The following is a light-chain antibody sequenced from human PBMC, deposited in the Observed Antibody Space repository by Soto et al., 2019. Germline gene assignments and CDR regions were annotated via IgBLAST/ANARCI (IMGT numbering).Light chain of an antibody. V-gene: IGKV3-11*01. CDR1: QSISNF. Sequence: EVVLTQSPATLSLSPGERATLSCRASQSISNFLVWYQQRPGQTPRLLIYDSSIRAAGFPARFSGSGSGTDFPLTINNLAPEDFAVYFCQQRSSRPLTFGGGTKVEI. CDR3: QQRSSRPLT. CDR2: DSS. J-gene: IGKJ4*01.